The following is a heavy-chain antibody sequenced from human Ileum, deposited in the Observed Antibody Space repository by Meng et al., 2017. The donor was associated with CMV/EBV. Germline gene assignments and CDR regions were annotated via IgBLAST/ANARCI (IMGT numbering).Heavy chain of an antibody. Sequence: SCAISGDSVSSNSVAWSWLRQSPSRGLEWLGRTYYRTWWHNDYVGSIKWRITITSDTSKNQFALQMTSVTPEDTAIYFCARSTWEDYTFDIWGQGTMVTVSS. V-gene: IGHV6-1*01. CDR3: ARSTWEDYTFDI. CDR1: GDSVSSNSVA. CDR2: TYYRTWWHN. D-gene: IGHD1-26*01. J-gene: IGHJ3*02.